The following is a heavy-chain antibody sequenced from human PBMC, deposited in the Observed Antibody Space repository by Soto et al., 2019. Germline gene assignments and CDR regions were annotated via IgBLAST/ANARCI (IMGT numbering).Heavy chain of an antibody. CDR3: ARMGGAGGFLEWDNWFDP. Sequence: QVQLVESGGGVVQPGRSLRLSCAASGFTFSSYAMHWVRQAPGKGLEWVAVISYDGSNKYYADSVKGRFTISRDNSKNTLYLKMNSLRAEDRAVYYCARMGGAGGFLEWDNWFDPWGQGTLVTVSS. CDR1: GFTFSSYA. J-gene: IGHJ5*02. D-gene: IGHD3-3*01. CDR2: ISYDGSNK. V-gene: IGHV3-30-3*01.